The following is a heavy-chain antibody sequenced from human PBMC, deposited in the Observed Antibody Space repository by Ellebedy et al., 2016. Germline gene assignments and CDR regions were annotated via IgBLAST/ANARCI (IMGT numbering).Heavy chain of an antibody. Sequence: LSLTCAASGFRISGHWMSWVRQAPGKGLEWVANIKQDGGEKHYVDSVKGRFTISRDNAKKSLYLQLNSLRDEDTAVYYCARESSIPGDYRFDCWGQGTLVTVSS. V-gene: IGHV3-7*01. CDR2: IKQDGGEK. CDR1: GFRISGHW. D-gene: IGHD4-17*01. J-gene: IGHJ4*02. CDR3: ARESSIPGDYRFDC.